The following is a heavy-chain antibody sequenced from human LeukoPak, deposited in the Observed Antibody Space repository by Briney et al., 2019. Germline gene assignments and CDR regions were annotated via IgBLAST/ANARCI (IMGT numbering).Heavy chain of an antibody. CDR3: ARVRGVVVAARCMDV. Sequence: PGGSLRLSCAASGFTFRNYSMNWVRQVPGKGLEWVSSISSSSRYIYYADSVKGRFTISRDNAKNSLYLQMNSLRAEDTAVYYCARVRGVVVAARCMDVWGQGTTVTVSS. CDR2: ISSSSRYI. V-gene: IGHV3-21*04. CDR1: GFTFRNYS. D-gene: IGHD2-15*01. J-gene: IGHJ6*02.